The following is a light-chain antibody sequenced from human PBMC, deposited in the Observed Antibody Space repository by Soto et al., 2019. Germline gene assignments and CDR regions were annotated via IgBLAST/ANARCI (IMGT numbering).Light chain of an antibody. Sequence: DIQLTQFPSFLSASVGDRVTVTCRASQGISSYLGWYQQKPGKAPKLLIYAASILQSGVPSRFSGSGSGTEFTLTISSLQPEDFATYYCQQLISYPLTFGQGTNVEIK. V-gene: IGKV1-9*01. CDR1: QGISSY. J-gene: IGKJ1*01. CDR3: QQLISYPLT. CDR2: AAS.